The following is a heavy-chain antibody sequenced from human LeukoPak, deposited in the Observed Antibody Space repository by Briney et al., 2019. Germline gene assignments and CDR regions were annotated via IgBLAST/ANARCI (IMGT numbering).Heavy chain of an antibody. CDR3: ARISGMVRGGDFDY. CDR2: MNPNSGNT. Sequence: ASVKVSCKASGYTFTSYDINWVRQATGQGLEWMGWMNPNSGNTGYAQKFQGRVTMTRNTSISTAHMELSSLRSEDTAVYYCARISGMVRGGDFDYWGQGTLVTVSS. J-gene: IGHJ4*02. CDR1: GYTFTSYD. V-gene: IGHV1-8*01. D-gene: IGHD3-10*01.